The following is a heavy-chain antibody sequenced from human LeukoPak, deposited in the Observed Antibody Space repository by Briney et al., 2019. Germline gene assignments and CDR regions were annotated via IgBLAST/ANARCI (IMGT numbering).Heavy chain of an antibody. D-gene: IGHD2-21*01. J-gene: IGHJ4*02. V-gene: IGHV3-48*01. CDR1: GFTFRRDS. CDR3: VRDNPRCCGVIPANIDDY. Sequence: GGSLRLSCAASGFTFRRDSMNWVRQAPGEGLEWVSYINGGGSPIFYADSVRGRFTISRDNAKNSLHLQMNSLRAEDTAVYYCVRDNPRCCGVIPANIDDYWGQGTLVTVSS. CDR2: INGGGSPI.